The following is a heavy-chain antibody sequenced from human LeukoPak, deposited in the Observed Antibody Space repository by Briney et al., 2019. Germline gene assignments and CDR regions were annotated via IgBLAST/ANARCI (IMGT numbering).Heavy chain of an antibody. J-gene: IGHJ3*02. D-gene: IGHD4-17*01. CDR1: GGSMSSSDYY. V-gene: IGHV4-39*02. Sequence: PSETLSDTRSVSGGSMSSSDYYWVWIRQPPGKGLDWIGSVYYIGSTYYNPSLKSRVTISVDKSKHQFSLKLSNVTAADTAVYYCAREGILSQDYGDVSRAEASVILGQGAMVTVSS. CDR3: AREGILSQDYGDVSRAEASVI. CDR2: VYYIGST.